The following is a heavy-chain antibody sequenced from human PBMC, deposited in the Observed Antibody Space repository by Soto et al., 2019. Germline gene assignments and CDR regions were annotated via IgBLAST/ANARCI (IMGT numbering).Heavy chain of an antibody. CDR1: GDSTSSSFW. D-gene: IGHD4-17*01. J-gene: IGHJ4*02. CDR3: ARYDFGTFDY. V-gene: IGHV4-4*02. CDR2: IYHTEST. Sequence: SETLSLTCAVSGDSTSSSFWWSWVRQPPGKGLEWIGEIYHTESTVYNPSLKSRVTISVDKSKNQFSLNLDSVTAADTAVYYCARYDFGTFDYWGRGILVTVSS.